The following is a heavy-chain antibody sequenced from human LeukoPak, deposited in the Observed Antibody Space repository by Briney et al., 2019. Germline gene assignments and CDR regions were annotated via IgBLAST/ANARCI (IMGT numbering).Heavy chain of an antibody. J-gene: IGHJ3*02. D-gene: IGHD3-9*01. CDR2: IYYSGST. CDR1: GGSISSGGYY. Sequence: PSETLSLTCTVSGGSISSGGYYWSWIRQHPGKGLEWLGYIYYSGSTYYNPSLKSRVTISVDTSKNQFSLKLSSVTAADTAVYYCASGGRYYDILTGYYTHAFDIWGQGTMVTVSS. V-gene: IGHV4-31*03. CDR3: ASGGRYYDILTGYYTHAFDI.